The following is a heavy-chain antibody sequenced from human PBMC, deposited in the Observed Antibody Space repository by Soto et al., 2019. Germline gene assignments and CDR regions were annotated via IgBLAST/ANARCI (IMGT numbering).Heavy chain of an antibody. Sequence: GASVKVSCKASGFTFTSSAVQWVRQARGQRLEWIGWIVVGSGNTNYAQKFQERVTITRGMSTSTAYMELSSLRSEDTAVYYCAADAWAVAGTYGMDVWGQGTTVTVSS. V-gene: IGHV1-58*01. J-gene: IGHJ6*02. CDR2: IVVGSGNT. CDR3: AADAWAVAGTYGMDV. CDR1: GFTFTSSA. D-gene: IGHD6-19*01.